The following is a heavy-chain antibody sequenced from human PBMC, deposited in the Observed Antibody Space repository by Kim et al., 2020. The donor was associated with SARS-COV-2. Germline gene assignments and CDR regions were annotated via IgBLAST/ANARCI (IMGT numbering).Heavy chain of an antibody. Sequence: RNTIYAATVKGRFTVSRDNAKNRLYLQMNSLRAEDTAVYYCARSRELDVWGQGTTVTVSS. D-gene: IGHD2-2*01. CDR2: RNT. J-gene: IGHJ6*02. CDR3: ARSRELDV. V-gene: IGHV3-74*01.